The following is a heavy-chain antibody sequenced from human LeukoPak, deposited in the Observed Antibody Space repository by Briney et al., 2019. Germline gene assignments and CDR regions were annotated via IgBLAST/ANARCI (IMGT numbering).Heavy chain of an antibody. J-gene: IGHJ6*04. V-gene: IGHV1-69*13. Sequence: SVKVSCKASGGTFSSYAISWVRQAPGQGLEWMGGIIPIFGTANYAQKFQGRVTITADEPTSTAYMELSSLRSEDTAVYYCARASHIVVVPAATHYYYGMDVWGKGTTVTVSS. CDR2: IIPIFGTA. CDR1: GGTFSSYA. CDR3: ARASHIVVVPAATHYYYGMDV. D-gene: IGHD2-2*01.